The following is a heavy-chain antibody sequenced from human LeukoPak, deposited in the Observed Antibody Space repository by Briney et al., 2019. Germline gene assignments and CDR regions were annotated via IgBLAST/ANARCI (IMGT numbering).Heavy chain of an antibody. V-gene: IGHV1-46*01. D-gene: IGHD2-8*01. Sequence: ASVKVSCKASGYTFISYYMHWVRQAPGQGLEWMGIINPSGGSTSYAQKFQDRVTMTRDTSTSTVYMELSSLKYEDTAVYYCAREDVVLVDAVRYYYYGMDVWGQGTTVTVSS. CDR1: GYTFISYY. J-gene: IGHJ6*02. CDR2: INPSGGST. CDR3: AREDVVLVDAVRYYYYGMDV.